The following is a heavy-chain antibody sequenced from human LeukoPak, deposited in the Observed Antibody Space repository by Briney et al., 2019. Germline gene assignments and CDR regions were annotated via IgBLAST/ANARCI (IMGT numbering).Heavy chain of an antibody. CDR3: ARRSSSWKNWFDP. D-gene: IGHD6-13*01. J-gene: IGHJ5*02. CDR1: GGSIDSNS. CDR2: IYYSGTT. V-gene: IGHV4-59*01. Sequence: SETLSLTCTVSGGSIDSNSWTWIRQPPGKGLEWIGYIYYSGTTNYNPSLKSRVTMSVDMSKNQFSLKLSPVTAADTAAYYCARRSSSWKNWFDPWGQGTLVTVSS.